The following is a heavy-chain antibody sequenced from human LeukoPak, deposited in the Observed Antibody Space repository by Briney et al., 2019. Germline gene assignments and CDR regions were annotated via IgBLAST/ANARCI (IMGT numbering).Heavy chain of an antibody. CDR1: GFTFNIYP. J-gene: IGHJ4*02. D-gene: IGHD3-9*01. V-gene: IGHV3-23*01. Sequence: GDSLRLSCVASGFTFNIYPMTWVRQSPGKGLEWVSAITGSGGRTYYADSVKGRFTISRDNSKNTLYLQMNSLRAEDTAVYCAKGKDILTGLYDYWGQGTLVTVSS. CDR2: ITGSGGRT. CDR3: AKGKDILTGLYDY.